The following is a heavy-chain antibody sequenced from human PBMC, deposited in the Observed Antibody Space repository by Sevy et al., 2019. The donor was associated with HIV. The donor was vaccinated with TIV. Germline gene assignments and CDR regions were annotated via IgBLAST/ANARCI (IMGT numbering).Heavy chain of an antibody. CDR3: ARAVAGFLYGMDV. V-gene: IGHV3-48*02. Sequence: GESLKISCAASGFTFSSYSMNWVRQAPGKGLEGVSYISSSSSTIYYADSVKGRFTISRDNAKNSLYLQMNSLRDEDTAVYYCARAVAGFLYGMDVWGQGTTVTVSS. CDR1: GFTFSSYS. CDR2: ISSSSSTI. J-gene: IGHJ6*02. D-gene: IGHD6-19*01.